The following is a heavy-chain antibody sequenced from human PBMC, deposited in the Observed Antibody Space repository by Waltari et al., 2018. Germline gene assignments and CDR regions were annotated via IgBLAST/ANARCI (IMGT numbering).Heavy chain of an antibody. CDR3: ARGGIFDY. CDR2: ISYDGTDK. D-gene: IGHD3-16*01. J-gene: IGHJ4*02. CDR1: GFTFTSYA. Sequence: QVQLVESGGGVVQPGRSLRLSCAASGFTFTSYAMHWVRQAPGQGLEWVAVISYDGTDKYYADSVKGRFISSRDNSKNTLYLQMNSLRTEDTAVYYCARGGIFDYWGQGTLVTVSS. V-gene: IGHV3-30*01.